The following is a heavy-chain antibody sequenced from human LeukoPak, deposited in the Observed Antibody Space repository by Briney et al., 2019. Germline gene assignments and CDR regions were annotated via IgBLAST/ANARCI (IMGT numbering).Heavy chain of an antibody. CDR3: ARAATYYYGSSGYYPYAFDI. J-gene: IGHJ3*02. Sequence: GGSLRLSCAPSGFTFSSYSMNWVRQAPGKGLEWVSYISSSSSTIYYADSVKGRFTISRDNAKNSLYLQLNSLRDEDTAVYYCARAATYYYGSSGYYPYAFDIWGQGTMVTVSS. V-gene: IGHV3-48*02. D-gene: IGHD3-22*01. CDR1: GFTFSSYS. CDR2: ISSSSSTI.